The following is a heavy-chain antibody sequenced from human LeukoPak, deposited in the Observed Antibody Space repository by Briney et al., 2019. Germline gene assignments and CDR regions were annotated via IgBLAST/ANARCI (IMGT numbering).Heavy chain of an antibody. CDR3: ARGCSSTSCYNSQDAFGI. CDR1: GGSISSGGYY. D-gene: IGHD2-2*02. Sequence: SETLSLTCTVSGGSISSGGYYWSWIRQHPGKGLEWIGYIYYSGSTYYNPSLKSRVTISVDTSKNQFSLKLSSVTAADTAVYYCARGCSSTSCYNSQDAFGIWGQGTMVTVSS. V-gene: IGHV4-31*03. J-gene: IGHJ3*02. CDR2: IYYSGST.